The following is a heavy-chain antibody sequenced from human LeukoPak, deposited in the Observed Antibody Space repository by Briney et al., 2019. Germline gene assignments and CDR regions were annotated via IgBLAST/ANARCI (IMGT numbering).Heavy chain of an antibody. V-gene: IGHV1-2*06. CDR3: ARDRDGGSYYFDY. CDR1: GYTFTGYY. Sequence: ASVKVSCKASGYTFTGYYMHWARQAPGQGLEWMGRINPNSGGTNYAQKFQGRVTMTRDTSISTAYMELSRLRSDDTAVYYCARDRDGGSYYFDYWGQGTLVTVSS. CDR2: INPNSGGT. D-gene: IGHD2-15*01. J-gene: IGHJ4*02.